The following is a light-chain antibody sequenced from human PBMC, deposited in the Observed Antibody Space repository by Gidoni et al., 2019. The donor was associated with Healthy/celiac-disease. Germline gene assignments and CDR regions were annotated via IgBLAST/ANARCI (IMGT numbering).Light chain of an antibody. CDR2: GAS. J-gene: IGKJ4*02. Sequence: DIVMTQSPATLSLSLRERATLSCRASQSVSSNLAWYQQKPGQAPRLLIYGASTRTTGIPARFSGSGSGTEVTLTISSLQSEDGAVYYCQQYNNWPPVTFGGGTKVEIK. CDR3: QQYNNWPPVT. CDR1: QSVSSN. V-gene: IGKV3-15*01.